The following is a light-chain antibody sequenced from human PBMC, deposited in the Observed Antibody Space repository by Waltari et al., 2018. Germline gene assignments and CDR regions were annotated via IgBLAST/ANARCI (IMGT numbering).Light chain of an antibody. CDR1: QDISNY. J-gene: IGKJ3*01. CDR3: QQYDSLPLT. CDR2: ATS. Sequence: DVQMTQSPSSLSASVGDRVTITCQASQDISNYLNWYQQKPGKTLNLLIYATSNLESGVPSRFSGGGSGTLFTFTISSLQPEDIATYYCQQYDSLPLTFGPGTTVDV. V-gene: IGKV1-33*01.